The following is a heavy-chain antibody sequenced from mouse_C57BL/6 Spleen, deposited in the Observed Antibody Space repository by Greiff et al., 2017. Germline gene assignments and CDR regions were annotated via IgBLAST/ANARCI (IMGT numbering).Heavy chain of an antibody. CDR1: GYSITSGYY. CDR3: ARRGLDYDGYYFDY. J-gene: IGHJ2*01. Sequence: VQLKESGPGLVKPSQSLSLTCSVTGYSITSGYYWNWIRQFPGNKLEWMGYISYDGSNNYNPSLKNRISITRDTSKNQFFLKLNSVTTEDTATYYCARRGLDYDGYYFDYWGQGTTLTVSS. CDR2: ISYDGSN. V-gene: IGHV3-6*01. D-gene: IGHD2-4*01.